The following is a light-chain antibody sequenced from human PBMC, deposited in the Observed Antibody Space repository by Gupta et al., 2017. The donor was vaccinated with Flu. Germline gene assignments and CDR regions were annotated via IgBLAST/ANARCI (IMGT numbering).Light chain of an antibody. CDR1: RSNIGDNP. V-gene: IGLV1-44*01. J-gene: IGLJ2*01. CDR3: AAWDGSRSGVV. CDR2: STS. Sequence: RVTSSCSGRRSNIGDNPVNWYRQLPGTAPALLVYSTSERPSGVPDRFSGSKSGNSASLAISGVESEDEADYSCAAWDGSRSGVVFGGGTKLTVV.